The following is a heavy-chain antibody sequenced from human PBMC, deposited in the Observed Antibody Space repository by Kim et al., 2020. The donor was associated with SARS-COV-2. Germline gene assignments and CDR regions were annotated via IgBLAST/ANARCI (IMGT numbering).Heavy chain of an antibody. CDR3: ARGWWFDP. V-gene: IGHV4-34*01. J-gene: IGHJ5*02. CDR2: GST. Sequence: GSTKSNPSLKGRVTISMDMSRNQFSLRLTSVKAADTAVYYCARGWWFDPWGQGTLVTVSS.